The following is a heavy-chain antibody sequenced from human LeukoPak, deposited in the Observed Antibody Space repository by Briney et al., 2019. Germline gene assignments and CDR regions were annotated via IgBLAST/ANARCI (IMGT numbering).Heavy chain of an antibody. CDR2: IYPGDSDT. V-gene: IGHV5-51*01. J-gene: IGHJ3*02. D-gene: IGHD3-10*01. CDR3: ARKSGGSRGAFDI. CDR1: GYTFSGSW. Sequence: GESLKISCKGSGYTFSGSWIGWVRQMPGKGLEWMGIIYPGDSDTRYSPSFQGQVTISADKSISTAYLQWSSLKASDTAMYYCARKSGGSRGAFDIWGQGTMVTVSS.